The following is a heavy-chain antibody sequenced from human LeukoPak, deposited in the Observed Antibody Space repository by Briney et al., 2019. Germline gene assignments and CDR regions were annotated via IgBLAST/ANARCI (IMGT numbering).Heavy chain of an antibody. J-gene: IGHJ6*02. CDR1: GFSVSNYY. CDR3: AKAPRAAAGTYNGMDV. CDR2: ISGSGGST. Sequence: PGGSLRLSCAGSGFSVSNYYMSWVRQAPGKGLEWVSAISGSGGSTYYADSVKGRFTISRDNSKNTLYLQMNSLRAEDTAVYYCAKAPRAAAGTYNGMDVWGQGTTVTVSS. D-gene: IGHD6-13*01. V-gene: IGHV3-23*01.